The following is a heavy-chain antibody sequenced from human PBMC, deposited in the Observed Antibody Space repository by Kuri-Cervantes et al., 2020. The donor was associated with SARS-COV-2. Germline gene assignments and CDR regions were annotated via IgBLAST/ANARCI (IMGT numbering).Heavy chain of an antibody. CDR2: IYHSGST. V-gene: IGHV4-38-2*01. J-gene: IGHJ6*02. CDR3: ARGLRGTIFGVVIDYYYGMDV. Sequence: ESLKISCAVSGYSISSGYYWGWIRQPPGKGLEWIGSIYHSGSTQYNPSLMSRVTISVDTSKNQFSLKLSSVAAADTAVYYCARGLRGTIFGVVIDYYYGMDVWGQGTTVTVSS. CDR1: GYSISSGYY. D-gene: IGHD3-3*01.